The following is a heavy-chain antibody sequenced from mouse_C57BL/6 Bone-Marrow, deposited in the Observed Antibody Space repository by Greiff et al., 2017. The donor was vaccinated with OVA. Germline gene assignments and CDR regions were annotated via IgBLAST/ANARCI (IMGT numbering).Heavy chain of an antibody. D-gene: IGHD2-4*01. CDR2: LSYDGSN. CDR3: AREGRATMITRWYFDV. J-gene: IGHJ1*03. Sequence: EVKLMESGPGLVKPSQSLSLTCSVTGYSITSGYYWNWIRQFPGNKLEWMGYLSYDGSNNYNPSLKNRLSITRYTSKNQFFLKLKSGTTEDTATDYCAREGRATMITRWYFDVWGTGTTVTVSS. V-gene: IGHV3-6*01. CDR1: GYSITSGYY.